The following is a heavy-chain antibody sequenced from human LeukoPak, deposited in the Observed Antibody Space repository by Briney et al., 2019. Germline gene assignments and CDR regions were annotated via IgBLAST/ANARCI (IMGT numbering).Heavy chain of an antibody. V-gene: IGHV1-8*01. CDR2: MNPYCGKT. CDR3: ARGLGRTAMVTRGGVRFDY. D-gene: IGHD5-18*01. J-gene: IGHJ4*02. CDR1: GYTFTSYD. Sequence: GASVKVSCKSSGYTFTSYDINWVRQAPGQGLEWMGWMNPYCGKTVKAQKSQRRITMTRNTSIRTAYMELSSLKSEDTAVYYCARGLGRTAMVTRGGVRFDYWAQGTLVTVSS.